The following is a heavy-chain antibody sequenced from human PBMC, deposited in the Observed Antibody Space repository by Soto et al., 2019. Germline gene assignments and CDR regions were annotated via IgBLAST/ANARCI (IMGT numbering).Heavy chain of an antibody. V-gene: IGHV1-8*01. D-gene: IGHD3-16*01. CDR3: ARTSWYNATTYAYYIKS. Sequence: ASVKVSCKTSGYTFSTADINWVRQASGQGLEWMGRMSPNSGNSYSVEKFQGRVTMTRDTSLSTAYLELSSLRSEDTAVYYCARTSWYNATTYAYYIKSWGQGTLVTVSS. J-gene: IGHJ4*02. CDR2: MSPNSGNS. CDR1: GYTFSTAD.